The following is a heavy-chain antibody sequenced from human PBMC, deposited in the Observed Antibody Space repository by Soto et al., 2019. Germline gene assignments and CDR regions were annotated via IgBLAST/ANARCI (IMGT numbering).Heavy chain of an antibody. Sequence: ASGKVSCKASGYTFTSYGISWVRQAPGQGLEWMGWISAYNGNTNYAQKLQGRVTMTTDTSTSTAYMELRSLRSDDTAVYYCARAGYSSSWYWRYYYYYMDVWGKGTTVTVSS. CDR3: ARAGYSSSWYWRYYYYYMDV. CDR1: GYTFTSYG. V-gene: IGHV1-18*01. CDR2: ISAYNGNT. D-gene: IGHD6-13*01. J-gene: IGHJ6*03.